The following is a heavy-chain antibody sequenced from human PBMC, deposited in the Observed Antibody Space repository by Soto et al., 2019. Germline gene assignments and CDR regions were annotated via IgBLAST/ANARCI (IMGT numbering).Heavy chain of an antibody. CDR1: GYTFTSYD. Sequence: QVQLVQSGAEVKKPGASVKVSCKASGYTFTSYDINWVRQATGQGLEWMGWMNPNSGNTGYAQKFQGRVTMTRNTSICTAYMELSSLRSEETAVYYCARVGYYYDSSGYYLSFDYWGQGTLVTVSS. J-gene: IGHJ4*02. D-gene: IGHD3-22*01. CDR2: MNPNSGNT. CDR3: ARVGYYYDSSGYYLSFDY. V-gene: IGHV1-8*01.